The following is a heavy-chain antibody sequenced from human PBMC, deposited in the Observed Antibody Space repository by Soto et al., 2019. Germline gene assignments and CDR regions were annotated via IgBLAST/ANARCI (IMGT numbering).Heavy chain of an antibody. CDR2: INPSGGGT. D-gene: IGHD3-22*01. J-gene: IGHJ5*02. CDR3: ARGGSGYSNWFDP. V-gene: IGHV1-46*03. CDR1: GYTFINHY. Sequence: ASVKVSCKASGYTFINHYMHWVRQAPGQGLEWMGLINPSGGGTRYAQKFQGRVTMTRDTSTSTVYMELSSLRSEDTAVYYCARGGSGYSNWFDPWGQGTLVNVSS.